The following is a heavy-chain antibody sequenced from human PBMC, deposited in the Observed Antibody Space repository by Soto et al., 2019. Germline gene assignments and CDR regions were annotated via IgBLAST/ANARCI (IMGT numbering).Heavy chain of an antibody. J-gene: IGHJ3*02. D-gene: IGHD3-9*01. V-gene: IGHV1-24*01. Sequence: GASVKVSCKVSGYTLTELSMHWVRQAPGKGLEWMGSFDPEDGETIYAQKFQGRVTMTEDTSTDTAYMELSSLRSEDTAVYYCATELYYDILTGAMPHAFDIWGQGTMVTVSS. CDR2: FDPEDGET. CDR1: GYTLTELS. CDR3: ATELYYDILTGAMPHAFDI.